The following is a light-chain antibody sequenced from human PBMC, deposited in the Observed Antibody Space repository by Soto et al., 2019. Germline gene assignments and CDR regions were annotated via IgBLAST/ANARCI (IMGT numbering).Light chain of an antibody. CDR3: LRDHTYPWT. CDR1: QDINNF. V-gene: IGKV1-33*01. J-gene: IGKJ1*01. Sequence: DIQMTQSPSSLSASVGDRVTITCQASQDINNFLNWYQQKPGKAPKLLIYDASNLETGVPSRFSGSGSGTDFTFTISSLQPEDVATYYCLRDHTYPWTFGQGTKVDIK. CDR2: DAS.